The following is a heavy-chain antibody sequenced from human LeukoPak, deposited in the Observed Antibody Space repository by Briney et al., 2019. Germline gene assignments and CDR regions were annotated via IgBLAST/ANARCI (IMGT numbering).Heavy chain of an antibody. CDR3: TRARIQLWSDAFDI. CDR2: IRSKAYGGTT. J-gene: IGHJ3*02. CDR1: GFTFGDYA. D-gene: IGHD5-18*01. V-gene: IGHV3-49*04. Sequence: GGSLRLSCTASGFTFGDYAMSWVRQAPGKGLEGVGFIRSKAYGGTTEYAASVKGRFTISRDDSKSIAYLQMNSLKTEDTAVYYCTRARIQLWSDAFDIWGQGTMVTVSS.